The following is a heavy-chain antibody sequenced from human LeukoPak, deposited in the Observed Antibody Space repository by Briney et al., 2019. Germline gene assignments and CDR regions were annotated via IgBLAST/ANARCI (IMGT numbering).Heavy chain of an antibody. CDR3: ARVPYGSGSYLFHWFDP. J-gene: IGHJ5*02. CDR2: IYYSGDT. Sequence: SATLSLTCTVSRGSISGYSWSWIRQSPGGGLEWIGYIYYSGDTAYNPSLKSRVTISVDTSKNQFSLKLNSVTAADTAVYYCARVPYGSGSYLFHWFDPWGQGTLVTVSS. D-gene: IGHD3-10*01. V-gene: IGHV4-59*01. CDR1: RGSISGYS.